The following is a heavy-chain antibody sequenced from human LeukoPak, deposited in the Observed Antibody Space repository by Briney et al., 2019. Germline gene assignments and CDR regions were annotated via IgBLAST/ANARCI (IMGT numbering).Heavy chain of an antibody. CDR3: AKTKHDYGDPYFDC. CDR2: VSSSGGST. V-gene: IGHV3-23*01. Sequence: PGGSLRLSCAASGFTFSSYAMSWVRQTPGKGLEWVSTVSSSGGSTYYADSAKGRFTISRDNSMNTLYLQMNSLRAEDTAVYYCAKTKHDYGDPYFDCWGQGTLVTVSS. CDR1: GFTFSSYA. J-gene: IGHJ4*02. D-gene: IGHD4-17*01.